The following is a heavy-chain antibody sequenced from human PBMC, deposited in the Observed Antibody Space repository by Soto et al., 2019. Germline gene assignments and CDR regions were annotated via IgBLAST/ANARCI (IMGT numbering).Heavy chain of an antibody. V-gene: IGHV3-7*01. D-gene: IGHD2-2*01. CDR3: ARENAYCSSTSCYPYYYMDV. CDR1: GFTFSSYW. J-gene: IGHJ6*03. CDR2: IKQDGSEK. Sequence: GGSLRLSCAASGFTFSSYWMSWVRQAPGKGLEWVANIKQDGSEKYYVDSVKGRFTISRDNAKNSLYLQMNSLRAEDTAVYYCARENAYCSSTSCYPYYYMDVWGKGTTVTVSS.